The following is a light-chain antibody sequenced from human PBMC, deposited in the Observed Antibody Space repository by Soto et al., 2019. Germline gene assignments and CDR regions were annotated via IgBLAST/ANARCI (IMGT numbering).Light chain of an antibody. CDR3: QQSYSTPQFT. J-gene: IGKJ3*01. CDR1: QSISNY. Sequence: DIQMTQSPSSLSASVGDRVTITCRASQSISNYLNWYQQKPGRAPKLLIYASSSLQSGVPSRFSGRGSGTDFTLTISTLQPEDFATYYCQQSYSTPQFTFGPGTKVDVK. CDR2: ASS. V-gene: IGKV1-39*01.